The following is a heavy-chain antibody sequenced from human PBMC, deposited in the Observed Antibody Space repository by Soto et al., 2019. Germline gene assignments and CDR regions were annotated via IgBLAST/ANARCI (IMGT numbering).Heavy chain of an antibody. CDR1: GYNFTSYW. Sequence: PGESLKISCKGSGYNFTSYWISWVRQKPGKGLEWMGRIDPSDSYTNDSPSFQGHVTMSVDKSISTAYLQCSSLKASDTAMYYCARCGYDSSGYYRPFDYWGQGTLVTVSS. D-gene: IGHD3-22*01. CDR3: ARCGYDSSGYYRPFDY. J-gene: IGHJ4*02. CDR2: IDPSDSYT. V-gene: IGHV5-10-1*01.